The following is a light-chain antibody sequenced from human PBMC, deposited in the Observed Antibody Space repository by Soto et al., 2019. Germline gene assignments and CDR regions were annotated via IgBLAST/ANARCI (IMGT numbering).Light chain of an antibody. J-gene: IGKJ5*01. Sequence: EFVLTQSPGTLSLSPGERATLSCRASQTVRNNYLAWYQQKPGQAPRLLIYDASSRATGIPDRFSGGGSGTDFTLTIRGLEPEDAAVYYCQQYGSSPITFGQGTRLEIK. CDR3: QQYGSSPIT. V-gene: IGKV3-20*01. CDR2: DAS. CDR1: QTVRNNY.